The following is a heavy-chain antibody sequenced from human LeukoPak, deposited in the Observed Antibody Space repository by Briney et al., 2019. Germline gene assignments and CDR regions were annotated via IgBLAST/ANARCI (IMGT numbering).Heavy chain of an antibody. Sequence: SQTLSLTCAISGDSVSSNSAAWNWIRQSPSRGLEWLGRTYYRSKWYNDYAVSVKSRITINPDTSKNQFSLQLNSVTPEDTAVYCCARGKYSSSWAAEGFDPWGQGTLVTVSS. V-gene: IGHV6-1*01. CDR3: ARGKYSSSWAAEGFDP. J-gene: IGHJ5*02. D-gene: IGHD6-13*01. CDR1: GDSVSSNSAA. CDR2: TYYRSKWYN.